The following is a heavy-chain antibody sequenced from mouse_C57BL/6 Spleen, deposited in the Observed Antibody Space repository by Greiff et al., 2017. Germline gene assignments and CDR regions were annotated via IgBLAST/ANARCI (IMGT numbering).Heavy chain of an antibody. Sequence: QVQLQQSGAELVKPGASVKLSCKASGYTFSSYWMHWVKQRPGQGLEWIGMIHPNSGSTNYNEKFKSKATLTVDKSSSTAYMQLSRLTSEDSAVYYCARLGDSYSLDYWGQGTTLTVSS. D-gene: IGHD3-3*01. CDR1: GYTFSSYW. CDR3: ARLGDSYSLDY. CDR2: IHPNSGST. J-gene: IGHJ2*01. V-gene: IGHV1-64*01.